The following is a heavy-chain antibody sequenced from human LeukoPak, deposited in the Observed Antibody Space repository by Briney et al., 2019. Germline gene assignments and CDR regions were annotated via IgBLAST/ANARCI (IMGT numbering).Heavy chain of an antibody. CDR3: ARLSASGSFEAFDI. J-gene: IGHJ3*02. CDR1: GGSISSSSYY. CDR2: IYYSGST. Sequence: SETLSLTCTVSGGSISSSSYYWGWIRQPPGKGLEGIGSIYYSGSTYYNPSLKSRVTISVDTSKNQFSLKLSSVTAADTAVYYCARLSASGSFEAFDIWGQGTMVTVSS. D-gene: IGHD3-22*01. V-gene: IGHV4-39*01.